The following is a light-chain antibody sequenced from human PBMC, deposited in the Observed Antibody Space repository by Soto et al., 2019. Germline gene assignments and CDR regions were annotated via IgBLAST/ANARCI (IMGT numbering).Light chain of an antibody. Sequence: EVVLTQSPATLSLSPGERATLSCRANQSVSANYLAWYQQKPGQAPRLLIYGASSRATAIPDRFSGSGSGTDFTLTISRLEPEDFAVFYCHQYRSSLVTFGPGTKVDIK. J-gene: IGKJ3*01. V-gene: IGKV3-20*01. CDR3: HQYRSSLVT. CDR2: GAS. CDR1: QSVSANY.